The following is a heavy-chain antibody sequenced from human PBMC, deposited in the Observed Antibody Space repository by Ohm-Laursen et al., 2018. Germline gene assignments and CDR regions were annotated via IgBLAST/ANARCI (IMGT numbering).Heavy chain of an antibody. CDR3: ARGQPIDF. CDR1: GYTFTNYY. CDR2: INTGGGST. V-gene: IGHV1-46*01. J-gene: IGHJ4*02. Sequence: SSVKVSCKASGYTFTNYYMHWVRQAPGQGLGWMGIINTGGGSTSHAQKFQGRLTMTRDTPTSTVYMELSSLRSEDTAMYYCARGQPIDFWGQGTLVTVSS.